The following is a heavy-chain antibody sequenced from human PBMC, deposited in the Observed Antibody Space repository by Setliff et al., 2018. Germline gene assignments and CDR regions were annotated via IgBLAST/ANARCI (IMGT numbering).Heavy chain of an antibody. D-gene: IGHD5-12*01. CDR2: VYYSGTA. CDR1: GDSISGTYY. V-gene: IGHV4-59*01. J-gene: IGHJ4*02. Sequence: SETLSLTCNVSGDSISGTYYWSWIRQPPGKGLEFIGYVYYSGTANYSPSLRSRLTISVDTSKNQSSLKLRSVTAADTAVYYCARGGTFRYFDFWGQGAPVTVSS. CDR3: ARGGTFRYFDF.